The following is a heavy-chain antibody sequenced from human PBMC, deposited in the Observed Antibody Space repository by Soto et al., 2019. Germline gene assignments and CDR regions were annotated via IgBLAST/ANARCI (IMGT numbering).Heavy chain of an antibody. J-gene: IGHJ3*02. V-gene: IGHV3-21*01. CDR2: ISSSSSYI. D-gene: IGHD6-13*01. CDR1: GFTFSSYS. Sequence: PGGSLRLSCAASGFTFSSYSMNWVRQAPGKGLEWVSSISSSSSYIYYTDSVKGRFTISRDNAKNSLYLQMNSLRAEDTAVYYCASGAAAGSEAFDIWGQGTMVTVSS. CDR3: ASGAAAGSEAFDI.